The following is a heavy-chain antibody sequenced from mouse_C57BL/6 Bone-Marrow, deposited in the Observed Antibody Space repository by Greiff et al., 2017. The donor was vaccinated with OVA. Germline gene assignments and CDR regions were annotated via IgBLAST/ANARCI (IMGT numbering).Heavy chain of an antibody. CDR3: ARPDTGRAGFAY. CDR1: GFTFSDYG. J-gene: IGHJ3*01. V-gene: IGHV5-17*01. Sequence: EVQVVESGGGLVKPGGSLKLSCAASGFTFSDYGMHWVRQAPEKGLEWVAYISSGSSTIYYADTVKDRFTISRDNAKNTLFLQMTSLRSEDTAMYYCARPDTGRAGFAYWGQGTLVTVSS. CDR2: ISSGSSTI. D-gene: IGHD3-3*01.